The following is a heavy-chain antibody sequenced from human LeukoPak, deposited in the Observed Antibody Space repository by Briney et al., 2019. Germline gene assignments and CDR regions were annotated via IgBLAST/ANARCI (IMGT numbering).Heavy chain of an antibody. J-gene: IGHJ4*02. CDR2: ISSSGSTI. CDR3: ARTVATLRIDY. CDR1: GFTFSDYY. V-gene: IGHV3-11*01. D-gene: IGHD5-12*01. Sequence: GGSLRLSCAASGFTFSDYYMSWIRQAPGKGLEWVSYISSSGSTIYYADSVKGRFTISRGNAKNSLYLQMNSLRAEDTAVYYCARTVATLRIDYWGQGTLVTVSS.